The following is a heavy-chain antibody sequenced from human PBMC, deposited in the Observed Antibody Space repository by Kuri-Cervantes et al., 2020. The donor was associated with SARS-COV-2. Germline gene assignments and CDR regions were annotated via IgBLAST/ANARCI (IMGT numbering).Heavy chain of an antibody. D-gene: IGHD6-13*01. Sequence: GESLKISCAASGLTFSSYEMNWVRQAPGKGLEWVSYISSSGSTIYYADSVKGRFTISRDNAKNSLYLQMNSLRAEDTAVYYCARDRYSSSWYFVSAFDIWGQGTMVTVSS. CDR2: ISSSGSTI. J-gene: IGHJ3*02. V-gene: IGHV3-48*03. CDR1: GLTFSSYE. CDR3: ARDRYSSSWYFVSAFDI.